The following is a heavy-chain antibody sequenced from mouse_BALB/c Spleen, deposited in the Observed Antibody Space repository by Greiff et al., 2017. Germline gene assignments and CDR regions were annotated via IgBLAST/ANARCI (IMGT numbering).Heavy chain of an antibody. V-gene: IGHV5-4*02. CDR1: GFTFSDYY. J-gene: IGHJ4*01. CDR2: ISDGGSYT. CDR3: ARGEYGYAMDY. D-gene: IGHD5-1*01. Sequence: EVHLVESGGGLVKPGGSLKLSCAASGFTFSDYYMYWVRQTPEKRLEWVATISDGGSYTYYPDSVKGRFTISRDNAKNNLYLQMSSLKSEDTAMYYCARGEYGYAMDYWGQGTSVTVSS.